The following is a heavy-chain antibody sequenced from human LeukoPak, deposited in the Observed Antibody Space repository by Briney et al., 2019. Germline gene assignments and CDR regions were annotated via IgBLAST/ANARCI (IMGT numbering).Heavy chain of an antibody. CDR1: GGSFSGYY. Sequence: PSETLSLTCAVYGGSFSGYYWSWIRQPPGKGLEWIGGINHSGSTNYNPSLKSRVTISVDTSKNQFSLKLSSVTAADTAVYYCARGGHGYSSGWLFDYWGQGTLVTVSS. CDR2: INHSGST. V-gene: IGHV4-34*01. J-gene: IGHJ4*02. CDR3: ARGGHGYSSGWLFDY. D-gene: IGHD6-19*01.